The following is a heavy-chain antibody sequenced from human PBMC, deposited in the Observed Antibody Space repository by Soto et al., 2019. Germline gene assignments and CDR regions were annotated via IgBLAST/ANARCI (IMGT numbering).Heavy chain of an antibody. J-gene: IGHJ6*02. D-gene: IGHD3-3*01. V-gene: IGHV3-72*01. CDR2: SRDKPQGYST. CDR1: GFTLSDHY. CDR3: ARDRLRGAGFLEWLLTPYYGMDV. Sequence: GGSLRLSCAGSGFTLSDHYIDWVRQAPGKGLEWVGRSRDKPQGYSTAYAASVKGRFTTSRDESKNSAYLQMNSLRAEDTAVYYCARDRLRGAGFLEWLLTPYYGMDVWGQGTTVTVSS.